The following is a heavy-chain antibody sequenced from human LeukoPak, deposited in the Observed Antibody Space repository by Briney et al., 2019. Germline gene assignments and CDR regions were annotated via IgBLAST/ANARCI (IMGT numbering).Heavy chain of an antibody. CDR2: IYHSGST. CDR1: GYSISSGYY. J-gene: IGHJ4*02. CDR3: ARDPGDY. V-gene: IGHV4-38-2*02. Sequence: SETLSLTCTVSGYSISSGYYWGWIQQPPGKGLEWIGSIYHSGSTNYNPSLKSRVTISVDTSKNQFSLKLSSVTAADTAVYYCARDPGDYWGQGTLVTVSS.